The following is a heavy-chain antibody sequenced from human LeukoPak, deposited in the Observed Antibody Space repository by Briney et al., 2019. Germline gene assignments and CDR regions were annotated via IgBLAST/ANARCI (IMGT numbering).Heavy chain of an antibody. D-gene: IGHD6-19*01. CDR2: ISSAGGYI. J-gene: IGHJ6*03. CDR1: GLSFSSYS. CDR3: ARDEGSDYYYYYMDV. Sequence: GGSLRLSCAASGLSFSSYSMNWVRQAPGKGLEWVSSISSAGGYIHYADSVKGRFTISRDNAKNSLYLQMNSLRVEDTAVYYCARDEGSDYYYYYMDVWGKGTTVTVSS. V-gene: IGHV3-21*01.